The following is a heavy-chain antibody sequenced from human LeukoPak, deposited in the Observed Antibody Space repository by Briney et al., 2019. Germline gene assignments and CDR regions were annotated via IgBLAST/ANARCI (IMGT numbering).Heavy chain of an antibody. CDR1: GGSISSGGYY. V-gene: IGHV4-31*03. CDR2: IYYSGST. J-gene: IGHJ4*02. D-gene: IGHD4-17*01. CDR3: ARESTVTTIDY. Sequence: PSQTLSLTCTVSGGSISSGGYYWSWIRQHPGKGLEWIGYIYYSGSTYYNPSLKSRVTISVDTSKNQFSLKLSSVTAADTAVYYCARESTVTTIDYWGQGTLVTVSS.